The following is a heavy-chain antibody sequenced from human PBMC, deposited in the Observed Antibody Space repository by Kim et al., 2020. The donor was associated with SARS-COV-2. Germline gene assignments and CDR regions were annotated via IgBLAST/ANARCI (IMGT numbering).Heavy chain of an antibody. D-gene: IGHD3-22*01. CDR2: IYYSGST. J-gene: IGHJ6*03. CDR1: GGSISSGGYY. CDR3: ARVTAFYDSSGYYVGYYYYYMAV. V-gene: IGHV4-31*03. Sequence: SETLSLTCTVSGGSISSGGYYWSWIRQHPGKGLEWIGYIYYSGSTYYNPSLKSRVTISVDTSKNQFSLKLSSVTAADTAVYYCARVTAFYDSSGYYVGYYYYYMAVWGKGTTVTVSS.